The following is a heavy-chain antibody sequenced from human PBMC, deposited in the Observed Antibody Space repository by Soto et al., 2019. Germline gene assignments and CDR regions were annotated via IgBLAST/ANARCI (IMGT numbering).Heavy chain of an antibody. V-gene: IGHV4-31*03. CDR2: IYYSGST. D-gene: IGHD3-22*01. CDR3: ASIYDSRGYSYGSNWFDP. Sequence: SETLSLTCTVSGGSISSGDYYWSWIRQHPGKGLEWIGYIYYSGSTYYNPSLKSRATISVDTSKNQFSLKLSSVTAADTAVYYCASIYDSRGYSYGSNWFDPWGQGTLVTVSS. CDR1: GGSISSGDYY. J-gene: IGHJ5*02.